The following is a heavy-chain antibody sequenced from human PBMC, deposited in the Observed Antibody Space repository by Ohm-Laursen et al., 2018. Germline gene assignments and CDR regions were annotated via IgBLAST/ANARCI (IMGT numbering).Heavy chain of an antibody. CDR3: ARGAHFTVIVVGTPDY. J-gene: IGHJ4*02. CDR2: ISSTGTYK. V-gene: IGHV3-21*01. Sequence: GSLRLSCAASGFTFSGYSLNWVRQAPGKGLEWVSSISSTGTYKYYADSLKGRFTISRDNAKNSLYLQMNSLRAEDTAVYYCARGAHFTVIVVGTPDYWGQGTLVTVAS. D-gene: IGHD3-22*01. CDR1: GFTFSGYS.